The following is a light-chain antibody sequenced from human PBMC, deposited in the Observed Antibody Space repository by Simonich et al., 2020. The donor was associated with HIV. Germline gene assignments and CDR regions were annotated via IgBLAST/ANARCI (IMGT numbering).Light chain of an antibody. V-gene: IGKV1-33*01. CDR2: DAS. J-gene: IGKJ2*01. Sequence: DIQMTQSPSSLSASVGERVTITCQASQDISNYLNWYQQKQGKAPKLLIYDASNLETGVPSRFSGSGSGTDFTFTISSLQPEDIATYYCQQYDNLPYTFGQGTKLEIK. CDR3: QQYDNLPYT. CDR1: QDISNY.